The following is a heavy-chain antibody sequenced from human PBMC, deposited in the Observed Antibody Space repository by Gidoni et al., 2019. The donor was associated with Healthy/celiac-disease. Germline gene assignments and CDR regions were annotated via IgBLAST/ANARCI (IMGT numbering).Heavy chain of an antibody. CDR1: GGSISSYY. Sequence: QVQLQESGPGLVKPSETLSLTCTVSGGSISSYYWSWIRQPAGKGLEWIGRIYTSGSTNYNPSLKSRVTMSVDTSKNQFSLKLSSVTAADTAVYYCARLYSSSWYEYFQHWGQGTLVTVSS. J-gene: IGHJ1*01. D-gene: IGHD6-13*01. V-gene: IGHV4-4*07. CDR3: ARLYSSSWYEYFQH. CDR2: IYTSGST.